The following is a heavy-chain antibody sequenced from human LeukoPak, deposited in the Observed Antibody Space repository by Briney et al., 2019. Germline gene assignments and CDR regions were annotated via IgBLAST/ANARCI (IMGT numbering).Heavy chain of an antibody. Sequence: SESLSLTCTVSGGSISSSSYYWGWIRQPPGKGLEWIGSMYNGGSTYYNPSLKSRVTISVDMSKNQFSLKLSSVTAADTAVYYCARHIREYRSGWYGFGYWGQGTLVTVSS. CDR3: ARHIREYRSGWYGFGY. V-gene: IGHV4-39*01. J-gene: IGHJ4*02. CDR2: MYNGGST. CDR1: GGSISSSSYY. D-gene: IGHD6-19*01.